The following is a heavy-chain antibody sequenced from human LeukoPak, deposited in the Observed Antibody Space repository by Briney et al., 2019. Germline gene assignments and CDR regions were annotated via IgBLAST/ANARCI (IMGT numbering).Heavy chain of an antibody. V-gene: IGHV1-69*13. D-gene: IGHD5-12*01. CDR2: IIPIFGTA. CDR1: GGTFSSYA. J-gene: IGHJ4*02. CDR3: ARNIVAHDYDYFDY. Sequence: SVKVSCKASGGTFSSYAISWVRQAPGQGLEWLGGIIPIFGTANYAQKFQGRVTITADESTSTAYMELSSLRSEDTAVYYCARNIVAHDYDYFDYWGQGTLVTVSS.